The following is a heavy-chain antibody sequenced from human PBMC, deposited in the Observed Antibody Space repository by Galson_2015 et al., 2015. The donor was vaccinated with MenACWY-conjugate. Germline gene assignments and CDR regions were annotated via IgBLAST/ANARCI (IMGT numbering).Heavy chain of an antibody. CDR2: VYPGDSET. J-gene: IGHJ3*02. D-gene: IGHD3-10*01. Sequence: QSGAEVKKPGESLKISCKGSGYSFTSYWIGWVRQMPGKGLEWMGIVYPGDSETRYSPSFQGQVTISADKSISTAYLQGRSLKASASAMYYSGRGGFAYGDAFYIWGQATLVTVSA. CDR3: GRGGFAYGDAFYI. V-gene: IGHV5-51*03. CDR1: GYSFTSYW.